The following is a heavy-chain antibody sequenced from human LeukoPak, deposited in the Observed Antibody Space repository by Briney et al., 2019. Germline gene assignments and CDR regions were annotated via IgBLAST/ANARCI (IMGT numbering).Heavy chain of an antibody. Sequence: GASVKVSCKASGYTFTSYDINWVRQATGQGLEWMGWMNPNSGNTGYAQKFQGGVTMTRNTFISTAYMELSSLRSEDTAVYYCARAPDFWSGEYYYYYYMDVWGKGTTVTVSS. V-gene: IGHV1-8*01. D-gene: IGHD3-3*01. J-gene: IGHJ6*03. CDR1: GYTFTSYD. CDR2: MNPNSGNT. CDR3: ARAPDFWSGEYYYYYYMDV.